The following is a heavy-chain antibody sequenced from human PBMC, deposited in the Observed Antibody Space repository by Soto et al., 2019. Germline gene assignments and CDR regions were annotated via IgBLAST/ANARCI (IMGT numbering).Heavy chain of an antibody. D-gene: IGHD1-26*01. V-gene: IGHV3-11*01. Sequence: GGSLRLFCAASGFTFSDYYMSWIRQAPGKGLEWVSYISSSGSTIYYADSVKGRFTISRDNAKNSLYLQMNSLRAEDTAVYYCARAAPWSLRFDPWGQGTLVTVSS. CDR1: GFTFSDYY. CDR3: ARAAPWSLRFDP. J-gene: IGHJ5*02. CDR2: ISSSGSTI.